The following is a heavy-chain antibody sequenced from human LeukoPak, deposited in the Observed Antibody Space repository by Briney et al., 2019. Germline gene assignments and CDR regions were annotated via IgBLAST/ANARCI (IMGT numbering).Heavy chain of an antibody. V-gene: IGHV4-39*07. CDR3: ARDKEDAFDI. CDR2: IYYSGST. J-gene: IGHJ3*02. CDR1: GGSISSYY. Sequence: SETLSLTCTVSGGSISSYYWGWLRQPPGKGLEWIGSIYYSGSTYYNPSLKSRVTISVDTSKNQFSLKLSSVTSADTAVYYCARDKEDAFDIWGQGTMVTVSS.